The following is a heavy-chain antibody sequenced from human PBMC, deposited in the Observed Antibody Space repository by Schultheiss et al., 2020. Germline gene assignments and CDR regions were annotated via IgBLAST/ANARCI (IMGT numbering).Heavy chain of an antibody. CDR1: GFTFSSYG. CDR2: IWYDGSNK. CDR3: ARAPLGSYSPPFDY. Sequence: WGSLRLSCAASGFTFSSYGMHWVRQAPGKGLEWVAVIWYDGSNKYYADSVKGRFTISRDNSKNTLYLQMNSLRAEDTAVYYCARAPLGSYSPPFDYWGQGTLVTVAS. V-gene: IGHV3-33*01. J-gene: IGHJ4*02. D-gene: IGHD1-26*01.